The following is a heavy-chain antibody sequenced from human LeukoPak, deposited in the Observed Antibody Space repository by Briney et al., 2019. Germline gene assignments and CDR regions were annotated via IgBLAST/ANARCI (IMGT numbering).Heavy chain of an antibody. D-gene: IGHD3-22*01. CDR3: AREYYYDSSGSPGVDY. J-gene: IGHJ4*02. Sequence: SQTLSLTRTVSGGSISSGSYYWSWIRQPAGKGLEWIGRIYTSGSTNYNPSLKSRVTISVDTSKNQFSLKLSSVTAADTAVYYCAREYYYDSSGSPGVDYWGQGTLVTVSS. V-gene: IGHV4-61*02. CDR2: IYTSGST. CDR1: GGSISSGSYY.